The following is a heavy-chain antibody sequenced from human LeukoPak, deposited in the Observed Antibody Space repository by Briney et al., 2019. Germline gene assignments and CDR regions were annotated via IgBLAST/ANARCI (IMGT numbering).Heavy chain of an antibody. D-gene: IGHD6-6*01. Sequence: SETLSLTCTVSGGSISSYYWSWIRQPPGKGLEWIGYIYYSGSTNYNPSLKSRVTISVDTSKNQFSLKLSSVTAADTAVYYCARAIAATGAYGMDVWGQGTTVTVSS. CDR2: IYYSGST. J-gene: IGHJ6*02. CDR3: ARAIAATGAYGMDV. CDR1: GGSISSYY. V-gene: IGHV4-59*01.